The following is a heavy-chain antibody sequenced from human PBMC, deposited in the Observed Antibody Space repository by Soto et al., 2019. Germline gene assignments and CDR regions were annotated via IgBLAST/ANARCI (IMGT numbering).Heavy chain of an antibody. V-gene: IGHV4-31*03. CDR3: ARMYSSGSGWFHP. J-gene: IGHJ5*02. CDR2: FYSSGSI. Sequence: LSLPCFVSGYSITAGGYYWSWIRHHPGKGLEWIGSFYSSGSIIYNPSLRSRVSISGDTSSNQFSMSLTSVTAADTARYYCARMYSSGSGWFHPWGQGTLVTVSS. CDR1: GYSITAGGYY. D-gene: IGHD6-19*01.